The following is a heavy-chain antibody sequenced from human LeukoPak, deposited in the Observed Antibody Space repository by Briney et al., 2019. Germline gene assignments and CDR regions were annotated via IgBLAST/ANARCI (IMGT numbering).Heavy chain of an antibody. Sequence: PGGSLRLSCAASGFTFGSYAMYWVRQAPGKGLEWVSGIFGSGGSPHYADSVKGRFTISRDNSKNTVYLQMNSLRVEDTAVYYCGKPKTGNSGGGSPGWPADYWGQGTLVTVSS. V-gene: IGHV3-23*01. D-gene: IGHD2/OR15-2a*01. CDR1: GFTFGSYA. CDR2: IFGSGGSP. CDR3: GKPKTGNSGGGSPGWPADY. J-gene: IGHJ4*02.